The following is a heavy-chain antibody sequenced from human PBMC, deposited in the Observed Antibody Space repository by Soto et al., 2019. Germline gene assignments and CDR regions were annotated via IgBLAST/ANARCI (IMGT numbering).Heavy chain of an antibody. D-gene: IGHD6-19*01. V-gene: IGHV3-7*05. CDR2: IRQDGSDK. Sequence: EVKLVESGGGLVQPGGSLRLSCAASGFTFSSYWMSWVRQAPGKGLEWVANIRQDGSDKYYVDSVKGRFTISRDNSKNSLYLQMNSLRAEDTGIYYCASPQQWLGQRGDFDYWGQGTLVTVSS. CDR1: GFTFSSYW. CDR3: ASPQQWLGQRGDFDY. J-gene: IGHJ4*02.